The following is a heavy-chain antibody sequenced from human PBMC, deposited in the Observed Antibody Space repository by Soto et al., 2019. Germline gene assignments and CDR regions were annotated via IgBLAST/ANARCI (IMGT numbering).Heavy chain of an antibody. D-gene: IGHD6-6*01. CDR2: ISSNGVGT. CDR1: GFTLSGYA. V-gene: IGHV3-64*01. CDR3: ARRARPDFYYMDV. Sequence: EVQLAESGGGLAQPGGSLRLSCAASGFTLSGYAMDWVRQAPGKGLECVSVISSNGVGTYYANFVQGRFTHSRDHSKNTVYLQMGSLRPEDMAVYYCARRARPDFYYMDVWGKGTTVTVSS. J-gene: IGHJ6*03.